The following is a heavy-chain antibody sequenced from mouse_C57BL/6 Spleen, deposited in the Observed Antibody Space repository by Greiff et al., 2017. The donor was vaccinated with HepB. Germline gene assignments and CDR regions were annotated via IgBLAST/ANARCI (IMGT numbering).Heavy chain of an antibody. CDR2: ISSGGDYI. CDR1: GFTFSSYA. J-gene: IGHJ3*01. D-gene: IGHD2-3*01. CDR3: TRDDGYFSFAY. V-gene: IGHV5-9-1*02. Sequence: EVQRVESGEGLVKPGGSLKLSCAASGFTFSSYAMSWVRQTPEKRLEWVAYISSGGDYIYYADTVKGRFTISRDNARNTLYLQLSSLKSEDTAMYYCTRDDGYFSFAYWGQGTLVTVSA.